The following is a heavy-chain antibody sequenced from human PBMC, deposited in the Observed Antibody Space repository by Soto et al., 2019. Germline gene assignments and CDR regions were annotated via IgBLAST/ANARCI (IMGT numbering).Heavy chain of an antibody. V-gene: IGHV4-34*01. CDR1: GGSFRNYY. D-gene: IGHD2-2*01. CDR2: VNHSGEA. Sequence: SETLSLTCGVYGGSFRNYYWIWVRQPPGKGLEWIGEVNHSGEATYNPSLQSRVTISLDASNNQFSLKLSSVTAADTAVYYCARDGRRVPAAPGFDPWGQGTLVTVSS. CDR3: ARDGRRVPAAPGFDP. J-gene: IGHJ5*02.